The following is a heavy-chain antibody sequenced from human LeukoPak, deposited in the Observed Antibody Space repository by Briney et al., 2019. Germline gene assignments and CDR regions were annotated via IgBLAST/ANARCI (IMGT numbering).Heavy chain of an antibody. CDR1: GFTFRTYW. Sequence: QPGGSLRLSCGASGFTFRTYWMHWVRQAPGKGLEWVAVISYDGSNKYYADSVKGRFTISRDNSKNTLYLQMNSLRAEDTAVYYCAREYSSRGDIWGQGTMVTVSS. CDR3: AREYSSRGDI. D-gene: IGHD6-13*01. CDR2: ISYDGSNK. V-gene: IGHV3-30-3*01. J-gene: IGHJ3*02.